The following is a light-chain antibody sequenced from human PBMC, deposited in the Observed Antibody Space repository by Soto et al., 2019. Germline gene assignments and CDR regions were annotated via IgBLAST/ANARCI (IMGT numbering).Light chain of an antibody. CDR1: QSVSSSY. CDR3: QLYGSSQVT. CDR2: VAS. Sequence: EIVLTQSPGTLSLSPGERATLSCRASQSVSSSYLAWYQQKPGQAPRLLIYVASSRATGIPDRFSGSGSGTDFTLTISRLEPEDFAVYYCQLYGSSQVTFGGGTKVEIK. V-gene: IGKV3-20*01. J-gene: IGKJ4*01.